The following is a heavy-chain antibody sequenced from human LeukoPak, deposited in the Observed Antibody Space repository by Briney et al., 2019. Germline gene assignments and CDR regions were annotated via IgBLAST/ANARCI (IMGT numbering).Heavy chain of an antibody. D-gene: IGHD6-13*01. CDR1: GYTFTSYY. CDR2: INPSGGST. Sequence: ASVKVSCKASGYTFTSYYMHWVRQAPGQGLEWMGIINPSGGSTSYAQKFQGRVTMTRDMSTSTVYMELSSLRSEDTAVYYCAADNAVGIAAFDWGQGTLVTVSS. J-gene: IGHJ4*02. V-gene: IGHV1-46*01. CDR3: AADNAVGIAAFD.